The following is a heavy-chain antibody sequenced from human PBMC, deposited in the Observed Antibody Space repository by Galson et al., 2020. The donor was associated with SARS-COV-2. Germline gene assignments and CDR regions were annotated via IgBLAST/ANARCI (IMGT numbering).Heavy chain of an antibody. J-gene: IGHJ4*02. CDR3: TRGVSEDY. V-gene: IGHV3-21*01. CDR1: GFSFNTYR. Sequence: GGSLRLSCAASGFSFNTYRMNWVRQAPGKGLEWVACISSRSSNFYYADSVRGRFTISRDNAKNSLSLQMNNLRVEDTAVYYCTRGVSEDYWGQGTLVTVSS. CDR2: ISSRSSNF.